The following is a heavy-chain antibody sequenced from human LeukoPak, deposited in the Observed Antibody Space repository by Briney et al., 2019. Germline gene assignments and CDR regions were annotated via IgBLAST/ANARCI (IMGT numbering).Heavy chain of an antibody. CDR2: ISSGSGYI. CDR3: ARDGEGTSLSFFDY. CDR1: GFPFSGYS. J-gene: IGHJ4*02. D-gene: IGHD3-10*01. Sequence: SGGSLRLSCAASGFPFSGYSLNWGRPAPGKGLEWVSSISSGSGYIYYADSVKGRFTASRDNAKTSLYLQMNSLRAEDTAVYYCARDGEGTSLSFFDYWGLGTLVTVSA. V-gene: IGHV3-21*01.